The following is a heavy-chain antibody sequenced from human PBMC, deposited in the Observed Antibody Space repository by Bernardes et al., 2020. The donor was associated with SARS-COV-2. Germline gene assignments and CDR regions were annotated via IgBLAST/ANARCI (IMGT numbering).Heavy chain of an antibody. CDR3: ARHLIGGNGIPFVY. CDR1: GGSISRSSYY. D-gene: IGHD3-16*02. CDR2: IHYSGST. Sequence: SETLSLTCAVSGGSISRSSYYWGWIRQPPGKGLEWIGSIHYSGSTYDSPALKSRTTISVDTSKNQFSLKLSSVTAADTAVYFCARHLIGGNGIPFVYWGPGIVVTVSS. V-gene: IGHV4-39*01. J-gene: IGHJ4*02.